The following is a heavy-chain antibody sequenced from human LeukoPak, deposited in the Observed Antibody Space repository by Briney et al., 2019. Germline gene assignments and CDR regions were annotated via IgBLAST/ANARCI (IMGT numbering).Heavy chain of an antibody. D-gene: IGHD6-6*01. J-gene: IGHJ4*02. Sequence: ASVKVSCKXSGYTFTSYYMHWVRQAPGQGLEWMGIINPSGGSTSYAQKFQGRVTMTRDTSISTAYMELSRLRSDDTAVYYCARAEYSSSSFDYWGQGTLVTVSS. CDR1: GYTFTSYY. V-gene: IGHV1-46*01. CDR2: INPSGGST. CDR3: ARAEYSSSSFDY.